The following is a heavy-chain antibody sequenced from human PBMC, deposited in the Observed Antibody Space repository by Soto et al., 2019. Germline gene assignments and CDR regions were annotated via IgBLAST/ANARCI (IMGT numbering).Heavy chain of an antibody. CDR3: ITVLIIWATMRSFDI. CDR2: IKSKTDGGTT. J-gene: IGHJ3*02. Sequence: GGSLRLSCAASGFTFSNAWMNWVRQAPGKGLEWVGRIKSKTDGGTTDYAAPVKGRFTISRDDSKNTLYLQMNSLKTEDTAVYYCITVLIIWATMRSFDISDPATIVTVSS. V-gene: IGHV3-15*07. CDR1: GFTFSNAW. D-gene: IGHD5-12*01.